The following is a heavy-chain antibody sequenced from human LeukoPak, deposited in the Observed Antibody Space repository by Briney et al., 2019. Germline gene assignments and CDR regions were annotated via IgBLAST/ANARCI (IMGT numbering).Heavy chain of an antibody. J-gene: IGHJ2*01. CDR1: GVSISSYY. V-gene: IGHV4-59*08. CDR2: IYYSGST. CDR3: ARGKVTRDWYFDL. Sequence: SETLSLTCTVSGVSISSYYWSWIRQPPGKGLEWIGYIYYSGSTRHNPSLKSRVTISVDTSKNQFSLKLSSVTAADTAVYYCARGKVTRDWYFDLWGRGTLVTVSS. D-gene: IGHD4-17*01.